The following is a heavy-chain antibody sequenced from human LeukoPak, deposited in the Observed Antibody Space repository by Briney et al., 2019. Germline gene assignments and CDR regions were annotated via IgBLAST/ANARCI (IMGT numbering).Heavy chain of an antibody. J-gene: IGHJ6*04. Sequence: GASVKVSCKASGYTFTSYYMHWVRQAPGQGLEWMGIINPSGGSTSYAQKFQGRVTMTRDTSTSTVYMELSSVRSEDTAVYYCDRDHTKRHIGEVWGKEPTVTVSS. CDR3: DRDHTKRHIGEV. D-gene: IGHD2-21*01. CDR1: GYTFTSYY. CDR2: INPSGGST. V-gene: IGHV1-46*03.